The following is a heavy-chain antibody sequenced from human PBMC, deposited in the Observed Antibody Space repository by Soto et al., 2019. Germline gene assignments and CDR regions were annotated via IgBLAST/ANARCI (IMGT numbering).Heavy chain of an antibody. CDR1: GFTFSSCA. J-gene: IGHJ4*02. V-gene: IGHV3-30-3*01. D-gene: IGHD3-3*01. CDR2: ISYDGSNK. CDR3: ARDKRDLRFLEWSDYFDY. Sequence: QVQLVESGGGVVQPGRSLRLSCAASGFTFSSCAMHWVRQAPGKGLEWVALISYDGSNKYYADSVKGRFTISRDNSKNTLYVQMNSVRAEDTAVYYCARDKRDLRFLEWSDYFDYWGQGTLVTVSS.